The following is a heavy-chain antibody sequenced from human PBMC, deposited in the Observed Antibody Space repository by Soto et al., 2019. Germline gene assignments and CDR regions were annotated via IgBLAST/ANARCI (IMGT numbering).Heavy chain of an antibody. CDR3: ARVSYSGNWFVHSVAGPNWFDP. CDR1: GYSFTNNG. J-gene: IGHJ5*02. CDR2: ISAYNGNT. V-gene: IGHV1-18*01. D-gene: IGHD6-13*01. Sequence: ASVKVSCKASGYSFTNNGISWVRQAPGQGLEWMGWISAYNGNTNYVKKFQGRVTTTTDTSTSTASMELRSLRSDDTAVYYCARVSYSGNWFVHSVAGPNWFDPRGQGSLVTVSS.